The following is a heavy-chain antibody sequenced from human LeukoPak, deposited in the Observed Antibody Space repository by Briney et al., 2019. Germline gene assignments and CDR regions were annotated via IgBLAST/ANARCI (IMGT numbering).Heavy chain of an antibody. J-gene: IGHJ4*02. CDR3: ASGSRLRLVIFGVIVPPDY. CDR2: INPNSGDT. Sequence: ASVKVSCKASGYTFTDYYLHWVRQAPGQGLEWVGSINPNSGDTNYLPKFQGRVTMTRDASISTAYMELSSLRSDDTAIYFCASGSRLRLVIFGVIVPPDYWGQGTLVTVSS. CDR1: GYTFTDYY. V-gene: IGHV1-2*02. D-gene: IGHD3-3*02.